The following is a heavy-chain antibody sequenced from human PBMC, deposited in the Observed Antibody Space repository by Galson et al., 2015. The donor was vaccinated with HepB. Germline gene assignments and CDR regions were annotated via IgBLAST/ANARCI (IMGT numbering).Heavy chain of an antibody. Sequence: SLRLSCAASGFTFSSYWMHWVRQAPGKGLVWVSRINSDGSSTSYADSVKGRFTISRDNAKNMVYLQMNSLRAEDTALYYCAKDPYLYSALAGTMAGFDYWGQGTLVTVSS. V-gene: IGHV3-74*01. CDR3: AKDPYLYSALAGTMAGFDY. D-gene: IGHD6-19*01. CDR2: INSDGSST. CDR1: GFTFSSYW. J-gene: IGHJ4*02.